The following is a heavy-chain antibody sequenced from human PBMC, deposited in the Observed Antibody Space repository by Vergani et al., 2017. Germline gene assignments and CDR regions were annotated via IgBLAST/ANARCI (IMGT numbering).Heavy chain of an antibody. J-gene: IGHJ6*02. Sequence: EVQLVESGGGLVQPGGSLRLSCAASGFTFSSYEMNWVRQAPGKGLEWVSYISSSGSTIYYADSVKGRFTISRDNAKDSLYLQMNSLRAEDTAVYYCARDNSHMWYPHYYYGMDVWGQGTTVTVSS. CDR1: GFTFSSYE. CDR3: ARDNSHMWYPHYYYGMDV. V-gene: IGHV3-48*03. CDR2: ISSSGSTI. D-gene: IGHD2-15*01.